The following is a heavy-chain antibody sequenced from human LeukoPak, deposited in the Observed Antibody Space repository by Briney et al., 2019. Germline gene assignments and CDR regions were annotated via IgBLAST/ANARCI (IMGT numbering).Heavy chain of an antibody. V-gene: IGHV3-30-3*01. CDR3: ARDLSDYVWGSYRWNYFDY. CDR2: ISYDGSNK. CDR1: GFTFSSYA. D-gene: IGHD3-16*02. J-gene: IGHJ4*02. Sequence: GRSLRLSCAASGFTFSSYAMHWVRQAPGKGLEWVAVISYDGSNKYYADSVKGRFTISRDNSKNTLYLQMNSLRAEDTAVYYCARDLSDYVWGSYRWNYFDYWDQGTLVTVSS.